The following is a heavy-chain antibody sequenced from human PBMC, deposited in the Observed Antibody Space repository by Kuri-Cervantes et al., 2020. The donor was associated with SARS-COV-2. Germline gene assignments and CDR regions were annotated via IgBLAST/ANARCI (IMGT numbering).Heavy chain of an antibody. J-gene: IGHJ3*02. V-gene: IGHV1-69*13. CDR3: ARGAPIVVVPAAKGDDAFDI. CDR1: GGTFSSYA. Sequence: SVKVSCKASGGTFSSYAISWVRQAPGQGLEWMGRIIPIFGTANYAQKFQGRVTITADESTSTAYMELSSLRSEDTAVYYCARGAPIVVVPAAKGDDAFDIWGQGTMVTVSS. D-gene: IGHD2-2*01. CDR2: IIPIFGTA.